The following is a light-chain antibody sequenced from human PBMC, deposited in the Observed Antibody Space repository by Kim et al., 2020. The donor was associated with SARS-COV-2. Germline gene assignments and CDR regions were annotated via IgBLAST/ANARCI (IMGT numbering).Light chain of an antibody. CDR2: DAS. V-gene: IGKV3-11*01. J-gene: IGKJ4*01. CDR3: HQRSNWPLT. Sequence: PGDRATLSCRASQSVTTYLSWYQQKLGQAPRLLIYDASNRATGVPARFSGSGSGTDFTLTISSLEPEDFAVYYCHQRSNWPLTFGGGAKVDI. CDR1: QSVTTY.